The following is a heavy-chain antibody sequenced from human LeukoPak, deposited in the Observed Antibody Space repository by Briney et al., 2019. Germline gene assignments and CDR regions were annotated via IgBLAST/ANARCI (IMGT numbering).Heavy chain of an antibody. V-gene: IGHV3-74*01. Sequence: GGSLRLSCAASGFTFTSYWMHWVRRAPGKGLVWVSRINSDGTSTAYADSVKGRFTISRDNAQNMLFLQMNTLGVDDTAVYYCVRGAPFDYWGQGTLVTVPS. CDR1: GFTFTSYW. D-gene: IGHD1-26*01. CDR2: INSDGTST. J-gene: IGHJ4*02. CDR3: VRGAPFDY.